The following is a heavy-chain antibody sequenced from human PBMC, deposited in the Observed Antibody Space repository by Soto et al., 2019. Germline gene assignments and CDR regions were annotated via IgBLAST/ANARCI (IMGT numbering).Heavy chain of an antibody. J-gene: IGHJ5*02. D-gene: IGHD3-10*01. CDR3: ARAVSPYFGTWFDP. CDR1: GGSITSGNSYS. CDR2: ISQTGAT. Sequence: TSETLSLTCAVSGGSITSGNSYSWAWIRQPPGRGLEWIGSISQTGATSYNPPLKSRVSVSLDKSKNQFSLRLSSVTAADMAVYYCARAVSPYFGTWFDPWGQGTLVTVSS. V-gene: IGHV4-30-2*01.